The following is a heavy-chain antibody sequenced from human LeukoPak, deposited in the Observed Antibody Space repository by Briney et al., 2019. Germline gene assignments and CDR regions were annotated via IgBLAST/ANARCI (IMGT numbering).Heavy chain of an antibody. V-gene: IGHV3-23*01. CDR2: ISGSGGST. D-gene: IGHD4-17*01. J-gene: IGHJ6*02. Sequence: PGGSLRLSCAASGFTFSSYAMSWVRQAPGKGLEWVSAISGSGGSTYYADSVKGRFTISRDNSKNTLYLQMNSLRAEDTAVYYCARAVDYGDDYGMDVWGQGTTVTVSS. CDR3: ARAVDYGDDYGMDV. CDR1: GFTFSSYA.